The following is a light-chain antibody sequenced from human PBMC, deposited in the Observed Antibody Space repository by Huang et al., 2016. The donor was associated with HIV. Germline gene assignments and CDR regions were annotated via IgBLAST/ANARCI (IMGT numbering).Light chain of an antibody. CDR3: QQRSKWPWT. J-gene: IGKJ1*01. Sequence: EVVLTQSPATLSLSPGESATLSCRASQSVSLDWYQQKPGQAPRFLIYAAANRASDIPARFSASGSGTDFTLTISSLEPEDFAVYYCQQRSKWPWTFGQGTKVEIK. CDR1: QSVS. CDR2: AAA. V-gene: IGKV3-11*01.